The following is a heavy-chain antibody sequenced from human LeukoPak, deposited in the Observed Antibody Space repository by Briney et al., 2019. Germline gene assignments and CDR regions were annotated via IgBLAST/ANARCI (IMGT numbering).Heavy chain of an antibody. CDR2: IYPGDSDT. V-gene: IGHV5-51*01. J-gene: IGHJ5*02. Sequence: GESLKISCKGSGYSFTSYWIGRVRQMPGKGLEWMGIIYPGDSDTRYSPSFQGQVTVSADKSISTAYLPWSSLKASDTAIYYCARLVPDLVGWFDPWGQGTLVTVSS. CDR1: GYSFTSYW. CDR3: ARLVPDLVGWFDP. D-gene: IGHD2-2*01.